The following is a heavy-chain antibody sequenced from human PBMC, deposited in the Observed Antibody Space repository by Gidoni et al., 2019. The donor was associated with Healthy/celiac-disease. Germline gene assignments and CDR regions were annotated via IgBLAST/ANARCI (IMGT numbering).Heavy chain of an antibody. CDR1: GYTFTRYY. V-gene: IGHV1-46*01. D-gene: IGHD3-10*01. CDR3: ARDRRRYYGSGRAYGMDV. CDR2: INPSGGST. J-gene: IGHJ6*02. Sequence: QVQLVQSGAEVKKPGASVKVSCKASGYTFTRYYMHWVRQAPGQGLEWMGIINPSGGSTSYAQKFQGRVTMTRDTSTSTVYMELSSLRSEDTAVYYCARDRRRYYGSGRAYGMDVWGQGTTVTVSS.